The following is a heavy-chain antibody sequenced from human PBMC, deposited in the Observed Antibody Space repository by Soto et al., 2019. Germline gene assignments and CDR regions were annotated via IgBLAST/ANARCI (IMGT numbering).Heavy chain of an antibody. J-gene: IGHJ6*02. CDR2: IRSTAYGGAT. V-gene: IGHV3-49*03. CDR3: TSEDFYYYGTDV. D-gene: IGHD3-3*01. CDR1: GFTFADSA. Sequence: PGGSLRLSCTGSGFTFADSALSWFRQAPGKGPEWVGFIRSTAYGGATQYAASVKGRFTISRDDSNNIAYLQMNSLKTEDTAVYYCTSEDFYYYGTDVWGQGTTVTVSS.